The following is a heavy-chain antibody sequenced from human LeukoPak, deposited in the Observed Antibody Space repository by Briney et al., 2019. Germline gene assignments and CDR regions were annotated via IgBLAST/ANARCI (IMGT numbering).Heavy chain of an antibody. CDR1: GYTFTGYY. V-gene: IGHV1-2*06. CDR3: ARGGEVFGELVDWYFDL. J-gene: IGHJ2*01. D-gene: IGHD3-10*02. CDR2: INPNSGGT. Sequence: GASVKVSCKASGYTFTGYYMHWVRQAPGQGLEWMGRINPNSGGTNYAQKFQGRVIRTRDTSISTAYMELSRLRSDDTAVYYCARGGEVFGELVDWYFDLWGRGTLVTVSS.